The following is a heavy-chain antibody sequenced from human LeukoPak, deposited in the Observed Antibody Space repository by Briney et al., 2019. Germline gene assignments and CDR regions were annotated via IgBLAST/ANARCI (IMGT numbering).Heavy chain of an antibody. CDR2: ISGSGGST. J-gene: IGHJ6*04. V-gene: IGHV3-23*01. CDR1: GFTFSSYA. CDR3: AKDPSYDYGMDV. Sequence: GGSLRLSCVASGFTFSSYAMNWVRQAPGKGLEWVSAISGSGGSTYYADSVKGRFTISRDNSKNTLYLQMNSLRVEDTAVYSCAKDPSYDYGMDVWGKGPTVTVSS.